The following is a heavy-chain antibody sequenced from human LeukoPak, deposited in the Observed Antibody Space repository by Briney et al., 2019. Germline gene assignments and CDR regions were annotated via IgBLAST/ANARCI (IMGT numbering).Heavy chain of an antibody. D-gene: IGHD3-22*01. Sequence: ASVKVSCKASGYTFTGYYMHWVRQAPGQGLEWMGWINPNSGGTNYAQKFQGRVTMTRDTSISTAYMELSSLRAEDTAVYYCARGGHVQDYYDTSGYYCDYWGQGTLVTVSS. CDR3: ARGGHVQDYYDTSGYYCDY. V-gene: IGHV1-2*02. J-gene: IGHJ4*02. CDR1: GYTFTGYY. CDR2: INPNSGGT.